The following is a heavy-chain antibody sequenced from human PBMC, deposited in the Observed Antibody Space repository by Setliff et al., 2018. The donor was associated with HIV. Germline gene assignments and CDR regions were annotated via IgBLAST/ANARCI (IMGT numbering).Heavy chain of an antibody. CDR1: GGIFVHHA. V-gene: IGHV1-69*13. D-gene: IGHD1-7*01. CDR3: ARGGTLTLINYFDT. CDR2: VIPFFGAA. Sequence: SVKVSCKTAGGIFVHHAVSWVRQAPGQGLEWMGGVIPFFGAALYAPKFQGRVTITANESTSTAYMELSSLRSEDTGVYYCARGGTLTLINYFDTWGQGTLVTVSS. J-gene: IGHJ5*02.